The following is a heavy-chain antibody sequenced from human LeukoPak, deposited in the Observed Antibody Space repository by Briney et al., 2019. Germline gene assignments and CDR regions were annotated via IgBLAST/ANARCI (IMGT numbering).Heavy chain of an antibody. CDR2: IGISSGNT. J-gene: IGHJ4*02. CDR3: ARDHNYAFDN. CDR1: GFPFSEYS. D-gene: IGHD1-1*01. Sequence: PGGSLRLSCAASGFPFSEYSMNWVRQAPGKGLEWISYIGISSGNTKYADSVKGRFTVSGDNARNSPYLQMNSLRVEDTAVYYCARDHNYAFDNWGQGTLVTVSS. V-gene: IGHV3-11*06.